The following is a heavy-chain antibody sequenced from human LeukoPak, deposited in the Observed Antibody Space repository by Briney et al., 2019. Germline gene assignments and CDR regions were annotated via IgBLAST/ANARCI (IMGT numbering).Heavy chain of an antibody. J-gene: IGHJ4*02. CDR1: GGSISSYY. CDR2: IFYSGCT. V-gene: IGHV4-59*01. CDR3: ARALYYYDSSGPLPLK. D-gene: IGHD3-22*01. Sequence: PSETLSLTCTVSGGSISSYYWSWIRQPPGKGLEWIGYIFYSGCTNYNPSLKGRVTISVDTSKNQFSLNLSSVTAADTAVYYCARALYYYDSSGPLPLKWGQGTLVTVSS.